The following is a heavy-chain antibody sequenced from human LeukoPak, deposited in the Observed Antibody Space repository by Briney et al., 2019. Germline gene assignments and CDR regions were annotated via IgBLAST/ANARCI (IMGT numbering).Heavy chain of an antibody. CDR3: ARQTPYSGNHYFDY. D-gene: IGHD1-26*01. J-gene: IGHJ4*02. CDR2: IDPTGLT. CDR1: GSSISGHY. Sequence: SETLSLTCTVSGSSISGHYWSWIRQSPGKGLEWIGYIDPTGLTSYNPSLNSRVTISEDTSKNQFSLKVRSVTTADTAVYFCARQTPYSGNHYFDYWGQGTLVTVSS. V-gene: IGHV4-4*09.